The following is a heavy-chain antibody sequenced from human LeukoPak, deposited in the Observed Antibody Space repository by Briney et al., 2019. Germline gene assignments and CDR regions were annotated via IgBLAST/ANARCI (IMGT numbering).Heavy chain of an antibody. D-gene: IGHD3-22*01. V-gene: IGHV4-34*01. Sequence: SETLSLTCAVYGGSFSGYYWSWIRQPPGKGLEWVGEINHSGSTNYNPSLKSRVTISVDTSKNQFSLKLSYVTAADTAVYYCARPKTYYYDSSGYFDAFDIWGQGTMVTVSS. CDR1: GGSFSGYY. J-gene: IGHJ3*02. CDR3: ARPKTYYYDSSGYFDAFDI. CDR2: INHSGST.